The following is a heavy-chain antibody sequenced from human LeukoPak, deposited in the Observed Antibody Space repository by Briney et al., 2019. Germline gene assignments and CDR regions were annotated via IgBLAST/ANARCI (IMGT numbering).Heavy chain of an antibody. CDR3: ARDLNIVVVTARIPGTFDY. CDR1: GFTFSTYG. J-gene: IGHJ4*02. V-gene: IGHV3-23*01. Sequence: GGTLRLSCEASGFTFSTYGMSWVRQAPGKGLEGVSAISGSGGSTYYADSVKGRVTISRDNSKNTLYLQMNSLRAEDTAVYYCARDLNIVVVTARIPGTFDYWGQGTLVTVSS. D-gene: IGHD2-21*02. CDR2: ISGSGGST.